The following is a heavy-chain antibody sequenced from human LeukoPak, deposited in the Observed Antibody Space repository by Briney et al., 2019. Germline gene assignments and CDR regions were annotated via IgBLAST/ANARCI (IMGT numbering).Heavy chain of an antibody. CDR3: ARGPRLDYYFDY. Sequence: SSETLSLTCAVYGGSFSGYYWSWIRQPPGKGLEWIGEINHSGSTNYNPSLKSRVTISVDTSKNQFSLKLSSVTAADTAVYYCARGPRLDYYFDYWGQGTLVTVSS. CDR1: GGSFSGYY. CDR2: INHSGST. D-gene: IGHD2-2*03. J-gene: IGHJ4*02. V-gene: IGHV4-34*01.